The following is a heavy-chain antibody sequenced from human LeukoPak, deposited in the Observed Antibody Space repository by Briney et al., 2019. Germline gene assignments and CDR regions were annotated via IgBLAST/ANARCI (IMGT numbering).Heavy chain of an antibody. Sequence: GGSLRLSCAASGFTFDDYAMHWVRQAPGKGLEWVSGISWNSGSIGYADSVKGRFTISRDNAKNSLYLQMNSLRAEDTALYYCAKARDGYNSRLDYWGQGTLDTVSS. CDR2: ISWNSGSI. V-gene: IGHV3-9*01. D-gene: IGHD5-24*01. CDR3: AKARDGYNSRLDY. CDR1: GFTFDDYA. J-gene: IGHJ4*02.